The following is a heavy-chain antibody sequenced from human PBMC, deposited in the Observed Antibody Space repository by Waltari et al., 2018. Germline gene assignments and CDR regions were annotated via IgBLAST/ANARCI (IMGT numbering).Heavy chain of an antibody. CDR2: IYYSGST. V-gene: IGHV4-39*01. D-gene: IGHD3-10*01. Sequence: QLQLQESGPGLVKPSETLSLTCTVSGGSIRSSSSYWGWIRQPPGKGLEWIGSIYYSGSTYYNPSLKSRVTISVDTSKNQFSLKLSSVTAADTAVYYCARLLWFGELSQFDYWGQGTLVTVSS. CDR1: GGSIRSSSSY. CDR3: ARLLWFGELSQFDY. J-gene: IGHJ4*02.